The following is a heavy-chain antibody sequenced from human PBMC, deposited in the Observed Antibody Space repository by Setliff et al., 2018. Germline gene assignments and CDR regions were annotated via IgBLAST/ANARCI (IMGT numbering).Heavy chain of an antibody. CDR2: ISYDGGKT. D-gene: IGHD3-3*01. CDR3: ARDVYDFRTGLAAP. CDR1: GFTFSTYS. Sequence: PGGSLRLSCTASGFTFSTYSMHWVRQAPGRGLEWVAVISYDGGKTYHADSVKGRFIISRDNSENTLYLQMNSLRVEDTAVYYCARDVYDFRTGLAAPWGQGTLVTVSS. J-gene: IGHJ5*02. V-gene: IGHV3-30-3*01.